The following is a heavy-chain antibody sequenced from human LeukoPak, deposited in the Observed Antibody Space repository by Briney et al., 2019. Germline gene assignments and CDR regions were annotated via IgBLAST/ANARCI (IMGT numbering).Heavy chain of an antibody. D-gene: IGHD1-26*01. J-gene: IGHJ4*02. CDR1: GITFSGYV. CDR3: ARSKGMWELDY. V-gene: IGHV3-23*01. CDR2: ISGSGGST. Sequence: GGSLRLSCAASGITFSGYVMNWIRQAPGKGLEWVSAISGSGGSTYYADSVEGRFTISRDNSKNTLYLQMDSLRAEDTAVYYCARSKGMWELDYWGQGTLVTVSS.